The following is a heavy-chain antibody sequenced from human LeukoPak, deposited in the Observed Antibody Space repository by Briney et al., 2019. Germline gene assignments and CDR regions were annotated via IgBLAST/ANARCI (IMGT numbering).Heavy chain of an antibody. CDR2: IKQDGSEK. CDR1: GFTFSSYW. CDR3: AREGPYDSSGYYWNY. Sequence: GGSLRLSCAASGFTFSSYWMSWVRQAPGKGLEWVANIKQDGSEKYYVDSVKGRFTISRDNAKNSLYLQMNSLRAEDTAVYYCAREGPYDSSGYYWNYWGQGTLVTVSS. J-gene: IGHJ4*02. D-gene: IGHD3-22*01. V-gene: IGHV3-7*03.